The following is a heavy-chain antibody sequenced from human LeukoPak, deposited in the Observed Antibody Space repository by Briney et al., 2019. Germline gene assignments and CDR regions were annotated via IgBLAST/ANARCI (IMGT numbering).Heavy chain of an antibody. CDR2: IIPIFGTA. V-gene: IGHV1-69*13. J-gene: IGHJ6*04. CDR3: ARGQYYYGSGSGYYYGMDV. Sequence: SVKVSCKASGGTFSSYAISWVQQAPGQGLEWMGGIIPIFGTANYAQKFQGRVTITADESTSTAYMELSSLRSEDTAVYYCARGQYYYGSGSGYYYGMDVWGKGTTVAVSS. D-gene: IGHD3-10*01. CDR1: GGTFSSYA.